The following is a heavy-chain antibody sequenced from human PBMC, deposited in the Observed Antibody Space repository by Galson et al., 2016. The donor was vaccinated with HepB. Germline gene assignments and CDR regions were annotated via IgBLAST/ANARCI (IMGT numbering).Heavy chain of an antibody. CDR2: IYYSGST. Sequence: ETLSLTCSVSDGSLSNSHHFWGWIRQPPGKGLEWIGSIYYSGSTYYNPSLKSRVTISVDTSRDQFSLKVESVTAADTAVYYCARHMEVVVAATPFDSWGQGALVTISS. CDR1: DGSLSNSHHF. D-gene: IGHD2-15*01. CDR3: ARHMEVVVAATPFDS. J-gene: IGHJ4*02. V-gene: IGHV4-39*01.